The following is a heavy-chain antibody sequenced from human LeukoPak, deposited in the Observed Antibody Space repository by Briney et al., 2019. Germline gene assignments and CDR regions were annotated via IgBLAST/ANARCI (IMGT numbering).Heavy chain of an antibody. CDR1: GFTFSDYE. Sequence: GGPLRLSCAVSGFTFSDYEMTWVRQAPGKGLEWISFITSSGATKYYADSVRGRLAISRDNANNSLYLLVDSLRADDTAVYFCARILGNNYYYYYMDVWGKGTTVTVSS. CDR3: ARILGNNYYYYYMDV. CDR2: ITSSGATK. V-gene: IGHV3-48*03. J-gene: IGHJ6*03.